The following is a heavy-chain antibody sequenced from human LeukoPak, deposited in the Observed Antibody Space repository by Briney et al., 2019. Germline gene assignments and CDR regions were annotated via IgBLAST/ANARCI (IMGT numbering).Heavy chain of an antibody. CDR1: GGSISSYY. CDR3: ARGDSGYSSNWYDY. Sequence: SEALSLTCTVSGGSISSYYWSWIRQPAGKGLEWIGRVYSSGSTKYNPSLKSRVTMSVDTSKNQFSLKLGSVTAADTAVYYCARGDSGYSSNWYDYWGQGTLVTVSS. CDR2: VYSSGST. V-gene: IGHV4-4*07. D-gene: IGHD6-13*01. J-gene: IGHJ5*01.